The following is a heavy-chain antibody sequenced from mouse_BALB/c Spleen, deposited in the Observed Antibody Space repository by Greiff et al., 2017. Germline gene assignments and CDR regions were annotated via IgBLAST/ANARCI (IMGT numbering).Heavy chain of an antibody. J-gene: IGHJ4*01. V-gene: IGHV5-17*02. CDR1: GFTFSSFG. CDR2: ISSGSSTI. Sequence: EVKLVESGGGLVQPGGSRKLSCAASGFTFSSFGMHWVRQAPEKGLEWVAYISSGSSTIYYADTVKGRFTISRDNPKNTLFLQMTSLRSEDTAMYYCARSRDYDGYYYAMDYWGQGTSVTVSS. D-gene: IGHD2-4*01. CDR3: ARSRDYDGYYYAMDY.